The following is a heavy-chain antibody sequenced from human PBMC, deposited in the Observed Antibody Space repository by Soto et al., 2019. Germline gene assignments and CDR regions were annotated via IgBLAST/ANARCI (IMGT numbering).Heavy chain of an antibody. Sequence: SETLSLTCAVSGGSISSGGYSWSWIRQPPGKGLEWIGYIYYSGSTNYNPSLKSRVTISVDTSKNQFSLKLSSVTAADTAVYYCARYGSGSSVWFDPWGQGTLVTVS. CDR3: ARYGSGSSVWFDP. V-gene: IGHV4-61*08. CDR1: GGSISSGGYS. D-gene: IGHD3-10*01. CDR2: IYYSGST. J-gene: IGHJ5*02.